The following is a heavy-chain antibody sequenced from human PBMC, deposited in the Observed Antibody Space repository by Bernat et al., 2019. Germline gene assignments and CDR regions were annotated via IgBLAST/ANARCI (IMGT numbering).Heavy chain of an antibody. CDR2: IRYDGSDK. J-gene: IGHJ4*02. V-gene: IGHV3-30*02. CDR3: AKERGYGPFDY. Sequence: QVQLVESGGGEVQPGGSPRLSCAASGFTFSNYGMHWVRQAPGKGLEWVAFIRYDGSDKYYAESVKGRFTISRDNSKNTLYLQMNSLRVEDTAVYYCAKERGYGPFDYWGQGALVTVS. D-gene: IGHD4-17*01. CDR1: GFTFSNYG.